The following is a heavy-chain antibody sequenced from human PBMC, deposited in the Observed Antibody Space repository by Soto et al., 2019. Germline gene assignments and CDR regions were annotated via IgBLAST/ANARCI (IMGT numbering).Heavy chain of an antibody. D-gene: IGHD5-12*01. CDR3: AAVDSIVTMIPLVFDP. V-gene: IGHV1-69*05. Sequence: SVKVSCKASGGAFSSYAMRWVRQAPGQGLEWMGGIVAGSGTADYAQKFQGRVTITRDMSTSTAYMEISSLRSEDTDVSFCAAVDSIVTMIPLVFDPWGQGTLVTVSS. CDR1: GGAFSSYA. J-gene: IGHJ5*02. CDR2: IVAGSGTA.